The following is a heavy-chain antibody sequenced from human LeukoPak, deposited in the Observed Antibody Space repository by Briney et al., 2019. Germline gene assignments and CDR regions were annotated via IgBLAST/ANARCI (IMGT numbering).Heavy chain of an antibody. Sequence: PGGSLRLSCAASGFTFSDAWMSWVRQAPGKGLEWVGHIRSKTDGGTTDYPAPVKGRFTISRDDSKNTLYLQMNSLQIEDTAVYSCTRALPWFSPWGQGTLVTVSS. V-gene: IGHV3-15*01. CDR3: TRALPWFSP. J-gene: IGHJ5*02. CDR2: IRSKTDGGTT. CDR1: GFTFSDAW.